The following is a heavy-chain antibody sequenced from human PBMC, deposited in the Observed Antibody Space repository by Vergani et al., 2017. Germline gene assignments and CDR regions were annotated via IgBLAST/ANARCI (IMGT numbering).Heavy chain of an antibody. D-gene: IGHD6-19*01. CDR3: ARGRRYSSGRGPFDY. CDR1: GGSISSYY. J-gene: IGHJ4*02. Sequence: QVQLQESGPGLVKPSETLSLTCTVSGGSISSYYWSWIRQPPGKGLEWIGYIYYSGSTNYNPSLKSRVTISVDTSKNQFSLKLSSVTAADTAVYYCARGRRYSSGRGPFDYWGQGTLVTVSS. CDR2: IYYSGST. V-gene: IGHV4-59*01.